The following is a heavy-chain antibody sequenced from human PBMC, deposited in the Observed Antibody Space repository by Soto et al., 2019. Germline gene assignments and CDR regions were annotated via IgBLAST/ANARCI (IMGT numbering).Heavy chain of an antibody. CDR2: INAGNGNT. CDR1: GYTFTSYA. D-gene: IGHD3-10*01. J-gene: IGHJ5*02. Sequence: ASVKVSCKASGYTFTSYAMHWVRQAPGQRLEWMGWINAGNGNTKYSQKFQGRVTITRDTSASTAYMELSSLRSDDTAVYYCARDLSEGSYYNGFWTWGQGTLVPVSS. CDR3: ARDLSEGSYYNGFWT. V-gene: IGHV1-3*01.